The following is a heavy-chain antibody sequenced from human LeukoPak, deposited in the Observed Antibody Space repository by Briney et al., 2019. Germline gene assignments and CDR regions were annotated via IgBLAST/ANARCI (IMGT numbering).Heavy chain of an antibody. CDR1: GFTFSRYW. J-gene: IGHJ6*03. V-gene: IGHV3-7*01. CDR2: IKQDGSEK. CDR3: ARVVVRYGSGAYMDV. D-gene: IGHD3-10*01. Sequence: GGSLRLSCAASGFTFSRYWMSWVRQAPGKGLEWVANIKQDGSEKDYVDSVKGRFTISRDNAKNSLYLQMNSLRAEDTAVYYCARVVVRYGSGAYMDVWGKGTTVTISS.